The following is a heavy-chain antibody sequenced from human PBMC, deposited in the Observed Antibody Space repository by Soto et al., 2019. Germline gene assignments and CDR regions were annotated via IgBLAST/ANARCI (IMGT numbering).Heavy chain of an antibody. CDR1: GYTFTSYG. J-gene: IGHJ3*02. Sequence: ASVTVSCKASGYTFTSYGISWVRQAPGQGLEWMGWISAYNGNTNYAQKLQGRVTMTTDTSTSTAYMELRSLRSDDTAVYYCARAEGSCSGGSCYFDSAFDIWGQGTMVTVSS. CDR3: ARAEGSCSGGSCYFDSAFDI. D-gene: IGHD2-15*01. V-gene: IGHV1-18*01. CDR2: ISAYNGNT.